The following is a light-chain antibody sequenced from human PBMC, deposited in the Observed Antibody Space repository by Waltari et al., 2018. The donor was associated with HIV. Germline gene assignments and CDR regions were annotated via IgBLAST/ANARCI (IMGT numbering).Light chain of an antibody. Sequence: EIVLTQSPGTLSLSPGESATLSCRSSQSISSNSLAWYQQKPGQAPRLLIYGASSRATGISDRFSGSGSGTDFTLTISRLEPEDFAVYHCHHYGSSPGTFGQGTKVEIK. V-gene: IGKV3-20*01. CDR1: QSISSNS. J-gene: IGKJ1*01. CDR3: HHYGSSPGT. CDR2: GAS.